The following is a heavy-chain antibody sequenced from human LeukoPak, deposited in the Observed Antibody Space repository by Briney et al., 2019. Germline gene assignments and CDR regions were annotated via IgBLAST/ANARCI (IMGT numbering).Heavy chain of an antibody. J-gene: IGHJ4*02. CDR3: AAPRIAARAFDY. CDR2: INHSGST. CDR1: GGSFSGYY. D-gene: IGHD6-6*01. Sequence: SETLSLTCAVYGGSFSGYYWSWIRQPPGKGLEWTGEINHSGSTNYNPSLKSRVTISVDTSKNQFSLKLSSVTAADTAVYYCAAPRIAARAFDYWGQGTLVTVSS. V-gene: IGHV4-34*01.